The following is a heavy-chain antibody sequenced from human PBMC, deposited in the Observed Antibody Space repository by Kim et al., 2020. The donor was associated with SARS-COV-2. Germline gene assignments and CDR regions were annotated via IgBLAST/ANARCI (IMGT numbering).Heavy chain of an antibody. Sequence: YADSGTGRLTNSRDNAKNTLYLQINSLGAEDTAVYYCAREDYTNSWYTDYWGQGTLVTVSS. CDR3: AREDYTNSWYTDY. V-gene: IGHV3-74*01. D-gene: IGHD6-13*01. J-gene: IGHJ4*02.